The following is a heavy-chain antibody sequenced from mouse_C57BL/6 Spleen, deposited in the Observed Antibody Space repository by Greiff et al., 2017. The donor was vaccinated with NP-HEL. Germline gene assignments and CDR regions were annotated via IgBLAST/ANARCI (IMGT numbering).Heavy chain of an antibody. V-gene: IGHV1-80*01. D-gene: IGHD1-1*01. CDR3: ARYYYGSSRYYAMDY. Sequence: VQLQQSGAELVKPGASVKISCKASGYAFSSYWMNWVKQRPGKGLEWIGQIYPGDGDTNYNGKFKGKATLTADKSPSTAYMQLSSLTSEDSAVYFCARYYYGSSRYYAMDYWGQGTSVTVSS. CDR2: IYPGDGDT. CDR1: GYAFSSYW. J-gene: IGHJ4*01.